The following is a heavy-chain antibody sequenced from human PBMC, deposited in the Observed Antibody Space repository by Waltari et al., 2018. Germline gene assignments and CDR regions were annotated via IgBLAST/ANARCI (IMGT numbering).Heavy chain of an antibody. D-gene: IGHD1-26*01. CDR3: ATSIVGSLDY. Sequence: EVKLVESGGGLVQPGGSLRLSCAASGFTFSHYDFNWVRQAQGKGLEWVSYISSSGRTIDYADSVKCRLTMSRDDAKNSVYLQRHSLRAEDTAVYYCATSIVGSLDYWGQGNLVTVSS. CDR2: ISSSGRTI. CDR1: GFTFSHYD. J-gene: IGHJ4*02. V-gene: IGHV3-48*03.